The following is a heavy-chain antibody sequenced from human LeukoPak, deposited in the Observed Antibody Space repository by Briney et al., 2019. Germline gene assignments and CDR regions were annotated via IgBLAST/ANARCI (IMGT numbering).Heavy chain of an antibody. CDR2: IYCSGST. Sequence: SETLSLTCTVSGGSISSYYWSWIRQPPGKGLEWIGYIYCSGSTNYNPSLKSRVTISVDTSKNQFSLKLSSVTAADTAVYYCAREGSGNFNFDYWGQGTLVTVSS. CDR3: AREGSGNFNFDY. V-gene: IGHV4-59*01. J-gene: IGHJ4*02. CDR1: GGSISSYY. D-gene: IGHD4-23*01.